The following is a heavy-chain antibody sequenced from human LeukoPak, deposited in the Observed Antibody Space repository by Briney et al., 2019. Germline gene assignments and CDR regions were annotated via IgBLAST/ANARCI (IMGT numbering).Heavy chain of an antibody. D-gene: IGHD6-13*01. CDR2: TYTSGST. CDR1: GGSISSYY. V-gene: IGHV4-4*07. Sequence: SETLSLTCTVSGGSISSYYWSWIRQPAGKGLEWIGRTYTSGSTNYNPSLKSRVTMSVDTSKNQFSLKLSSVTAADTAVYYCARDSEKMGIAAAGTYYYYMDVWGKGTTVTVSS. J-gene: IGHJ6*03. CDR3: ARDSEKMGIAAAGTYYYYMDV.